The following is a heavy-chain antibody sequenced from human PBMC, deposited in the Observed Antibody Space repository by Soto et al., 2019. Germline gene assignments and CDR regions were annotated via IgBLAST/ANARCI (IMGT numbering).Heavy chain of an antibody. V-gene: IGHV1-69*02. CDR1: GGTFSSYT. CDR2: IIPILGIA. J-gene: IGHJ6*02. Sequence: EASVKVSCKASGGTFSSYTISWVRQAPGQGLEWMGRIIPILGIANYAQKFQGRVTITADKSTSTAYMELSSLRSEDTAVYYCARSPQSYGGNVDYYYYGMDVWGQGTTVTVSS. CDR3: ARSPQSYGGNVDYYYYGMDV. D-gene: IGHD4-17*01.